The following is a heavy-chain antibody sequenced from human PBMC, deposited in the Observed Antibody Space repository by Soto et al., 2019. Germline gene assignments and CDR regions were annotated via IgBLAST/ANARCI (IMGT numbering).Heavy chain of an antibody. CDR1: GFTFSDYY. V-gene: IGHV3-11*01. J-gene: IGHJ6*03. CDR2: ISGSGSTI. D-gene: IGHD2-15*01. CDR3: ASGVAASHFYYYYMDV. Sequence: QVQLVESGGGLVKPGGSLRLSCAASGFTFSDYYMSWIRQAPGKGLEWGSYISGSGSTIYYADSVKGRFTISRDNAKNSLHLQMNSLRAEDTAVYYCASGVAASHFYYYYMDVWGKGTTVTVSS.